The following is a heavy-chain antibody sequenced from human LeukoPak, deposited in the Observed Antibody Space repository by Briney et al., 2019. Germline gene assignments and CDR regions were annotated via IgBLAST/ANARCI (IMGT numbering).Heavy chain of an antibody. CDR2: IYYSGST. V-gene: IGHV4-59*08. Sequence: SETLSLTCTVSGGSISSYYWSWIRQPPGKGLEWIGYIYYSGSTNYNPSLKSRVTISVDTSKNQFSLKLSSVTAADAAVYYCARNLDAGRLLNYYYYGMDVWGQGTTVTVSS. D-gene: IGHD6-25*01. CDR1: GGSISSYY. CDR3: ARNLDAGRLLNYYYYGMDV. J-gene: IGHJ6*02.